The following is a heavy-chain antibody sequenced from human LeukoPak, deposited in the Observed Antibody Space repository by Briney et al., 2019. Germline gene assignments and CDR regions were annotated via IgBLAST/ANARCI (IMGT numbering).Heavy chain of an antibody. J-gene: IGHJ3*02. D-gene: IGHD6-13*01. Sequence: GASVKVSCKASGYIFTGYYMHWVRQVPGQGPEWMGWINPNSGDTNYAQKFQGWVTMTRDTSISTAYLDLNRLTSDDTAVYYCARDLRPPDSSSSLGDAFDIWGQGTMVTVSS. V-gene: IGHV1-2*04. CDR1: GYIFTGYY. CDR2: INPNSGDT. CDR3: ARDLRPPDSSSSLGDAFDI.